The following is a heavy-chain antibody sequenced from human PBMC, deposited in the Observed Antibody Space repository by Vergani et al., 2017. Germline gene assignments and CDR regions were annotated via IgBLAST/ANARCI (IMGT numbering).Heavy chain of an antibody. Sequence: QVQLVQSGAEVKQPGSSVKVSCKASGGTFSSYAISWVRQAPGQGLEWMGGIIPIFGTANYAQKFQGRVTITADESTSTAYMELSSLRSEDTAVYYCARDRGATVTTSLDYYYMDVWGKGTTVTVSS. V-gene: IGHV1-69*01. D-gene: IGHD4-17*01. CDR3: ARDRGATVTTSLDYYYMDV. CDR1: GGTFSSYA. J-gene: IGHJ6*03. CDR2: IIPIFGTA.